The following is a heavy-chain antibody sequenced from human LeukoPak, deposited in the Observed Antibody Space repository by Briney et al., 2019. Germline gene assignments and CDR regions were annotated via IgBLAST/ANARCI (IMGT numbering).Heavy chain of an antibody. D-gene: IGHD1-26*01. CDR1: GFTFTTYW. V-gene: IGHV3-7*01. CDR2: IKHDGSEQ. J-gene: IGHJ4*01. CDR3: KSGGAAPGSFDY. Sequence: GGSLRLSCAASGFTFTTYWMSWMRQAPGKGLQWVANIKHDGSEQYYVDSVKGRFTISRDNAKNSLFLQTNSLGVEDTAVYYCKSGGAAPGSFDYWGHGALVTVSS.